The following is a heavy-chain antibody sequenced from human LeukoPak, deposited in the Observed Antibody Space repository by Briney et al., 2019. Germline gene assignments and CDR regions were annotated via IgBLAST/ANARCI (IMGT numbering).Heavy chain of an antibody. CDR3: ARDLNGWTFDY. V-gene: IGHV4-59*01. J-gene: IGHJ4*02. CDR1: GGSINNYY. CDR2: VFYSGST. D-gene: IGHD6-19*01. Sequence: SETLSLTCSVSGGSINNYYWSWIRQPPGKGLEWIGHVFYSGSTNYNPSLKSRVTISVDTSKNQFSLKLSSVTAADTAVYYCARDLNGWTFDYWGQGTLVTVSS.